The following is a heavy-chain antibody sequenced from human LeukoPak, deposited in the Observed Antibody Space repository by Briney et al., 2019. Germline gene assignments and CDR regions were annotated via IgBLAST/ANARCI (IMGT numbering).Heavy chain of an antibody. CDR3: ASCIVVVHSEYYYYGMDV. J-gene: IGHJ6*02. V-gene: IGHV1-69*13. D-gene: IGHD2-15*01. CDR1: GGTFSSYA. Sequence: SVKVSCKASGGTFSSYAISWVRQAPGQGLEWMGGIIPIFGTANYAQKFQGRVTITADESTSTAYMELSSLRSEDTAVYYCASCIVVVHSEYYYYGMDVWGQGTTVTVSS. CDR2: IIPIFGTA.